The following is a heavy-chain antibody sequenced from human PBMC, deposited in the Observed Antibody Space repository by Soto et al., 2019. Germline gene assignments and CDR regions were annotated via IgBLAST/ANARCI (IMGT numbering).Heavy chain of an antibody. CDR1: RDTFTSYY. D-gene: IGHD1-26*01. J-gene: IGHJ5*02. CDR3: ARSSGGNFPIIIEGTNWLDP. V-gene: IGHV1-46*01. Sequence: ASVKVSCKAPRDTFTSYYINWVRQAPGQGLGWMGVINPHGGSTAYAQKFKGRVTLTRDTSASTVYMEVSSLTSEDTAMYYCARSSGGNFPIIIEGTNWLDPCGQGTRVSVSS. CDR2: INPHGGST.